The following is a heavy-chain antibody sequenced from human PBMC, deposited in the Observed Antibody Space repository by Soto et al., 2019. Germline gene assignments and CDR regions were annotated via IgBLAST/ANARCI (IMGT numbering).Heavy chain of an antibody. CDR2: IYNSGNS. Sequence: SETLSLTCTVSGGSIGSGGYYWTWIRQHPVRGLEWIGYIYNSGNSFYHPSLKSRLTISLDTSKNQFSLNLRSVTAADTAVYYCARSQMATTGPYFDYWGLGTLVTVSS. CDR1: GGSIGSGGYY. CDR3: ARSQMATTGPYFDY. V-gene: IGHV4-31*03. J-gene: IGHJ4*02. D-gene: IGHD1-1*01.